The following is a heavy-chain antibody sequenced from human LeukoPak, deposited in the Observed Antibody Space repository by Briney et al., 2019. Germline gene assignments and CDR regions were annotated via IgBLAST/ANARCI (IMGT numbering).Heavy chain of an antibody. V-gene: IGHV3-23*01. Sequence: GGSLRLSCAASGFTFSNSAMAWVRQAPGKGLEWVSAISGRGDNTYYAASVKGRFTISRDNSKNTLYLQMNSLRAEDTAVYYCATATPPYCSGGSCYLDYWGQGTLVTVSS. CDR2: ISGRGDNT. CDR3: ATATPPYCSGGSCYLDY. D-gene: IGHD2-15*01. J-gene: IGHJ4*02. CDR1: GFTFSNSA.